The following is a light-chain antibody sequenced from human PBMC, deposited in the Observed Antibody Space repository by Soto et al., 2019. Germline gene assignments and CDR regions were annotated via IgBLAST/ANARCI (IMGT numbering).Light chain of an antibody. J-gene: IGKJ5*01. CDR1: QSVSDY. V-gene: IGKV3-11*01. CDR3: QQRSKWPPS. CDR2: DAS. Sequence: EIVLTQSPATLSVSPGERATLSCRASQSVSDYLAWYPQKPRQAPTLLIYDASTRATGIPARFSGRGSGTDFALTLSSLGPEDFAVYYCQQRSKWPPSFGQGTRLEIK.